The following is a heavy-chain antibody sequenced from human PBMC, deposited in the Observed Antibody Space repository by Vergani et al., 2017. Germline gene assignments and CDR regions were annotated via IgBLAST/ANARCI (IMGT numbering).Heavy chain of an antibody. J-gene: IGHJ6*03. V-gene: IGHV3-23*04. D-gene: IGHD2-2*01. CDR2: ISGSGGST. CDR1: GFTFSSYW. Sequence: EVQLVESGGGLVQPGGSLRLSCAASGFTFSSYWMSWVRQAPGKGLEWVSAISGSGGSTYYADSVKGRFTISRDNSKNTLYLQMNSLRAEDTAVYYCAKAGYCSSTSCYDRTYYYYYYMDVWGKGTTVTVSS. CDR3: AKAGYCSSTSCYDRTYYYYYYMDV.